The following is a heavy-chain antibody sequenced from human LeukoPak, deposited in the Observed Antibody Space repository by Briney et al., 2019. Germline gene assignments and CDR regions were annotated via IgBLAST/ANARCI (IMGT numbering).Heavy chain of an antibody. CDR1: GFTFSSYA. CDR2: ISGSGGST. CDR3: AKDLGYCSSTSCYRPFGY. V-gene: IGHV3-23*01. J-gene: IGHJ4*02. Sequence: GGSLRLSCAASGFTFSSYAMSWVRQAPGKGLEWXSAISGSGGSTYYADSVKGRFTISRDNSKNTLYLQMNSLRAEDTAVYYCAKDLGYCSSTSCYRPFGYWGQGTLVTVSS. D-gene: IGHD2-2*01.